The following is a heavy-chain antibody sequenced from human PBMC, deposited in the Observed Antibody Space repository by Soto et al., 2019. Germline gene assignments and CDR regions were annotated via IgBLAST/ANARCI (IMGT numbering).Heavy chain of an antibody. CDR1: GGIFSSYT. J-gene: IGHJ4*02. CDR2: IIPHFGTP. Sequence: QVQLVQSGAEVKKPGSSVKVSCKASGGIFSSYTISWVRQAPGQGLEWMGGIIPHFGTPNYAQKFQGRITISVDPSTSTAYMELSRLRSEDTAVYFCAFGAVDFWGQGTLVTVSS. V-gene: IGHV1-69*01. CDR3: AFGAVDF. D-gene: IGHD6-19*01.